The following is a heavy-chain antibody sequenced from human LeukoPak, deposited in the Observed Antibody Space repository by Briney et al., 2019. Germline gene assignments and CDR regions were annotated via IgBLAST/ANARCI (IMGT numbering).Heavy chain of an antibody. V-gene: IGHV4-59*01. D-gene: IGHD3-22*01. J-gene: IGHJ4*02. CDR1: GGSISSYY. CDR3: ARRIDEYYYDSSGYYSNYFDY. CDR2: IYYSGST. Sequence: PSEILSLTCTVSGGSISSYYWSWLRQPPGKGLEWIGYIYYSGSTNYNPSLKSRVTISVDTSKNQFSLKLSSVTAADTAVYYCARRIDEYYYDSSGYYSNYFDYWGQGTLVTVSS.